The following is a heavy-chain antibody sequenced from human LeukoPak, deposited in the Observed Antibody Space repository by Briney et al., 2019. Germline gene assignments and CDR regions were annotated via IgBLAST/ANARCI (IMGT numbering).Heavy chain of an antibody. J-gene: IGHJ2*01. CDR1: GFTFSSHW. CDR2: IKQDGSEK. Sequence: GGSLRLSCAASGFTFSSHWMSWVRQAPGKGLEWVANIKQDGSEKYYVDSVKGRFTISRDNAKNSLYLQMNSLRAEDTAVYYCARVPKYFDLWGRGTLVTVSS. CDR3: ARVPKYFDL. V-gene: IGHV3-7*03.